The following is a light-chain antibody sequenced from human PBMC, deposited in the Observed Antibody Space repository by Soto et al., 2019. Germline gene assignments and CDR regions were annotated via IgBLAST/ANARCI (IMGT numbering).Light chain of an antibody. CDR3: GTWDSSLSAGV. Sequence: QSVLTQPPSVSAAPGRKVTISCSGSSSNIGNNYVSWYQQLPGTAPKLLIYDNDKRPSEIPDRFSGSKSGTSATLGITGLQTGDEADYFCGTWDSSLSAGVFGTGTRSPS. J-gene: IGLJ1*01. V-gene: IGLV1-51*01. CDR2: DND. CDR1: SSNIGNNY.